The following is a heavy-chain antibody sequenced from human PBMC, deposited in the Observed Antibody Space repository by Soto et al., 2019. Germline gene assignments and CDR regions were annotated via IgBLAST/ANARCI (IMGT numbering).Heavy chain of an antibody. D-gene: IGHD3-16*02. Sequence: QVQLVQSGAEVKKPGASVKVSCKASGYTFTSYGISWVRQAPGQGLEWMGWISAYNGNTKYAQKLQGRINMTTEASTSKAYMEVRSLRSDDTAVYYCARVGDVGYYDYVCGNYRYAYFDYWGQGTLVTISS. CDR1: GYTFTSYG. CDR3: ARVGDVGYYDYVCGNYRYAYFDY. V-gene: IGHV1-18*01. J-gene: IGHJ4*02. CDR2: ISAYNGNT.